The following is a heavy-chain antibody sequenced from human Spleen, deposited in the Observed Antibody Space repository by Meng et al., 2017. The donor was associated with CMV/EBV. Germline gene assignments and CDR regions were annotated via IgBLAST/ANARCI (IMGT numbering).Heavy chain of an antibody. V-gene: IGHV4-59*01. CDR2: IYYSGST. CDR3: ARRGRDGYNFLPIDY. J-gene: IGHJ4*02. D-gene: IGHD5-24*01. Sequence: SQTLSLTCAVYGGSFSGYYWSWIRQPPGKGLEWIGYIYYSGSTNYNPSLKSRVTISVDTSKNQFSLKLSSVTAADTAVYYCARRGRDGYNFLPIDYWGQGTLVTVSS. CDR1: GGSFSGYY.